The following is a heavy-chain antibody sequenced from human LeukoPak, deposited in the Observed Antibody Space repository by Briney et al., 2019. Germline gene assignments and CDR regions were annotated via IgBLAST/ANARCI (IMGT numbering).Heavy chain of an antibody. CDR1: ASTFSSYD. CDR3: AREASDAFDI. CDR2: IWYDGSNK. V-gene: IGHV3-33*01. J-gene: IGHJ3*02. Sequence: GGSLRLSCAASASTFSSYDMHWVRQAPGKGLEWVALIWYDGSNKNYADSVEGRFTISRDNSKNTLFLQMNSLRAEDTAVYYCAREASDAFDIWGQGTMVTVSS.